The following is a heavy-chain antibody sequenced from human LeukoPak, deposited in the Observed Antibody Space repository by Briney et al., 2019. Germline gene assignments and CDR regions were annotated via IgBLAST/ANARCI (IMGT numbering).Heavy chain of an antibody. CDR3: ARGEEATRDGHKDHYFEY. Sequence: PSETLSLTCTVSGGSISSGSHYWSWIRQSAGKGLVWIGRIYTSGHTSYNPSLKSRVTISVDTSKNQFSLKLSSVTAADTAVYYCARGEEATRDGHKDHYFEYWGQGTLVTASS. D-gene: IGHD5-24*01. CDR1: GGSISSGSHY. CDR2: IYTSGHT. J-gene: IGHJ4*02. V-gene: IGHV4-61*02.